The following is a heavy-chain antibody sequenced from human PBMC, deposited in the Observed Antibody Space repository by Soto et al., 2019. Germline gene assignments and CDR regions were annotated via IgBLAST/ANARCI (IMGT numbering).Heavy chain of an antibody. CDR3: ARLRIATNNYKWFDP. Sequence: TLSLTCSVSGAALNSGNYYWSWLRQVPGKGLEWIGHIYVTGAVDYNPSLRDRITIAQDTSERQFSLNLRLVTAADTAVYYCARLRIATNNYKWFDPWGQGTLVTVSS. V-gene: IGHV4-31*03. CDR2: IYVTGAV. D-gene: IGHD2-21*01. J-gene: IGHJ5*02. CDR1: GAALNSGNYY.